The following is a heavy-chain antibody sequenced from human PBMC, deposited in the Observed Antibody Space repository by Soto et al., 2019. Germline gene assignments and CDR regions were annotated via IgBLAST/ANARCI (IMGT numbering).Heavy chain of an antibody. V-gene: IGHV3-73*02. D-gene: IGHD6-6*01. Sequence: EVQLVESGGGLVQPGGSLKLSCEASGFPFGGLAMHWVPQASGKGREGVGRIRSKANSYATAYAASVKGRFTISRDDSKNTAYLQMNSLKTEDTAVYYCTRGAAQYNWFDPWGQGTLVTVSS. CDR3: TRGAAQYNWFDP. CDR2: IRSKANSYAT. J-gene: IGHJ5*02. CDR1: GFPFGGLA.